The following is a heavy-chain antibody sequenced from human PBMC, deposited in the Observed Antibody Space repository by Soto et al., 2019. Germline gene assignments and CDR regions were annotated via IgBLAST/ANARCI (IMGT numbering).Heavy chain of an antibody. CDR1: GYTFTGYD. V-gene: IGHV1-2*04. D-gene: IGHD3-3*01. CDR2: INPNSGGT. J-gene: IGHJ6*02. Sequence: ASVKVSCKASGYTFTGYDMHWVRQAPGQGLEWMGWINPNSGGTNYAQKFQGWVTMTRDTSISTAYMELSRLRSDDTAVYCCARFCLGICGVVPAANYGMDVWGQGTTVTVSS. CDR3: ARFCLGICGVVPAANYGMDV.